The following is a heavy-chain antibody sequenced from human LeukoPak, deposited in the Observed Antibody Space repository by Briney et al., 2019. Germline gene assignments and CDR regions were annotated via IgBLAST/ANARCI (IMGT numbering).Heavy chain of an antibody. CDR2: IYPGDSDT. D-gene: IGHD4-17*01. Sequence: KXSGYRFTSYWIGGVRQMPGKGLEWMGIIYPGDSDTRYSPSFQGQVTISADKSISTAYLQWSSLKASDTAMYYCARYLADPYGRYFDYWGQGTLVTVSS. J-gene: IGHJ4*02. CDR3: ARYLADPYGRYFDY. CDR1: GYRFTSYW. V-gene: IGHV5-51*01.